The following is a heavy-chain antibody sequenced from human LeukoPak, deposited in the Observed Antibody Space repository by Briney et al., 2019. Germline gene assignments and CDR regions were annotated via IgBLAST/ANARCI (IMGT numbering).Heavy chain of an antibody. V-gene: IGHV3-48*02. D-gene: IGHD4-23*01. CDR1: GFPFSTYA. CDR2: INSGSSII. Sequence: GGSLRLSCAASGFPFSTYAMSWVRQAPGKGLEWVSYINSGSSIIYYADSVKGRFTLSRDNAKNSLYLQMNSLRDDDTALYYCARSLTPGKFGMDVWGQGTTVTVSS. CDR3: ARSLTPGKFGMDV. J-gene: IGHJ6*02.